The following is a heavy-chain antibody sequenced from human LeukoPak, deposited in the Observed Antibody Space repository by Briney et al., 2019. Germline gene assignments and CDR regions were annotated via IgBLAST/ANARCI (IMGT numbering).Heavy chain of an antibody. V-gene: IGHV4-4*07. J-gene: IGHJ6*03. CDR3: ARDWRSSWFDYYYYYMDV. Sequence: SETLSLTCTVSGGSISSYYWSWIRQPPGKGLEWVARIYTSGSTNYNPSLRSRVTMSVDKSKNQFSLKLSSVTAADTAVYYCARDWRSSWFDYYYYYMDVWGKGTTVTVSS. CDR2: IYTSGST. CDR1: GGSISSYY. D-gene: IGHD6-13*01.